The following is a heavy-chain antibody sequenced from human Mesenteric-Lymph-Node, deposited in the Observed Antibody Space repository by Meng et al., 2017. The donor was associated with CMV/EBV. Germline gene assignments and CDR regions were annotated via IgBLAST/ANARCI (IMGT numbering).Heavy chain of an antibody. Sequence: GESLKISCAVSGFTFSDHYMDWVRQTPGKGLEWVSVIYGGGATDYRNYAGSAKGRFTISRDNSKNMVYLQMSSLRAEDTAIYYCARESIYAAGRASDIWGQGTMVTVSS. CDR2: IYGGGAT. D-gene: IGHD1-1*01. CDR3: ARESIYAAGRASDI. J-gene: IGHJ3*02. CDR1: GFTFSDHY. V-gene: IGHV3-53*01.